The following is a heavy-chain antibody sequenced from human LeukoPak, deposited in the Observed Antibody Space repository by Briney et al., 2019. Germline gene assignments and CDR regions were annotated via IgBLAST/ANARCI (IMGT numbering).Heavy chain of an antibody. CDR2: IIPILGIA. D-gene: IGHD3-10*01. V-gene: IGHV1-69*02. CDR3: ARGSGSYYPYGMDV. J-gene: IGHJ6*02. Sequence: ISXXXQAPGQGLEWMGRIIPILGIANYAQKFQGRVTITADKSTSTAYMELSSLRSEDTAVYYCARGSGSYYPYGMDVWGQGTTVTVSS.